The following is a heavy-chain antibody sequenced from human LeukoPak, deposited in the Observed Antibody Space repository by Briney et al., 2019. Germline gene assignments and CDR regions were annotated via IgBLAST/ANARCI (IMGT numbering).Heavy chain of an antibody. CDR2: IDTSSTTM. CDR3: ASCSPEWSLDY. V-gene: IGHV3-48*04. Sequence: GGSLRLSCAASGLTFSKYSMTWVRQAPGKGLEWVSFIDTSSTTMYYTDSVKGRFTISRDNAKNSLYLQMNSLRAEDTAVYYCASCSPEWSLDYWGQGTLVTVSS. CDR1: GLTFSKYS. D-gene: IGHD3-3*01. J-gene: IGHJ4*02.